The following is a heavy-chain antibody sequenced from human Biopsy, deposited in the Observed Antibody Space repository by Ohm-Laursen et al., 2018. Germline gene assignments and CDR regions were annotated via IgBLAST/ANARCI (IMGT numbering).Heavy chain of an antibody. D-gene: IGHD1-26*01. CDR3: ARVVGAATGFDQ. J-gene: IGHJ4*02. CDR1: GGSIRGYY. CDR2: IWSSGTT. V-gene: IGHV4-59*01. Sequence: GTLSLTCSISGGSIRGYYWNWIRQSPGKGLEWIGYIWSSGTTDYNPSLQSRVSMSLELSTDQFSLKVDSVTAADTAVYYCARVVGAATGFDQWGQGIPVTVSS.